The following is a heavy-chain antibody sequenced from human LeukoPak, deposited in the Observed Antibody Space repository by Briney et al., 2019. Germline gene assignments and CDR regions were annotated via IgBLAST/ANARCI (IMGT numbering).Heavy chain of an antibody. V-gene: IGHV4-59*01. J-gene: IGHJ4*02. CDR2: IYYSGST. D-gene: IGHD2-2*01. CDR3: ARAAWGSTSCYDY. Sequence: SETLSLTCTVSGGSISSYYWSWIRQPPGKGLEWIGYIYYSGSTNYNPSLKSRVTISVDTSKNQLSLKLSSVTAADTAVYYCARAAWGSTSCYDYWGQGTLVTVSS. CDR1: GGSISSYY.